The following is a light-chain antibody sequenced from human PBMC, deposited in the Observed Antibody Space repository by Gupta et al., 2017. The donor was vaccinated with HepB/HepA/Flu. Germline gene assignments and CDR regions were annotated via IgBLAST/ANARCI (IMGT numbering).Light chain of an antibody. V-gene: IGKV3-15*01. J-gene: IGKJ4*01. CDR3: QQYHNWPPLT. CDR2: AAS. Sequence: EIVLTQSPVTVSVSPGERATLSCRASQTIKNNLAWYQQRPGQAPRLLIYAASTRATGIPARFSGSGSGTDFTLTINGRQSEDFAAYYCQQYHNWPPLTFGGGTKVEMK. CDR1: QTIKNN.